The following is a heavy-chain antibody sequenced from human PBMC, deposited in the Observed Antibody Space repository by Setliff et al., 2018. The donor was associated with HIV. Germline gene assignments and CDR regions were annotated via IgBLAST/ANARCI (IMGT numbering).Heavy chain of an antibody. CDR2: ILYGGNT. D-gene: IGHD2-8*01. J-gene: IGHJ3*02. V-gene: IGHV4-39*02. CDR3: ARPTTGVGGGAAFDI. Sequence: PSETLSLTCAVSGYSVSSRGYYWGWIRQPPGKGPEWIANILYGGNTYYNPSLKSRVTISVDTSKNHFSLKLNSVTAADTAVYFCARPTTGVGGGAAFDIWGQGTMVTVSS. CDR1: GYSVSSRGYY.